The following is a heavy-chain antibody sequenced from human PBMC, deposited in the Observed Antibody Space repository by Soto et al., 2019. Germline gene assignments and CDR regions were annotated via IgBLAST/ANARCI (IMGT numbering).Heavy chain of an antibody. CDR2: LIAMLGTP. D-gene: IGHD5-18*01. Sequence: VASVKVSCKASGGTFGSHGIAWVRQAPGQGLEWMGGLIAMLGTPTYARKVQGRATITADESLTSSYLELRSLRSEDTAVYLCARGAMANFDYWGQGTVVTVSS. J-gene: IGHJ4*02. CDR1: GGTFGSHG. CDR3: ARGAMANFDY. V-gene: IGHV1-69*13.